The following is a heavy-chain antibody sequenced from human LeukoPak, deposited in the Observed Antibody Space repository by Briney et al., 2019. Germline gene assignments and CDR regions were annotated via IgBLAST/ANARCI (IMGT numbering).Heavy chain of an antibody. V-gene: IGHV3-23*01. CDR3: AKSERWLQLRADY. CDR1: GFTFSSYG. Sequence: GGSLRLSCAASGFTFSSYGMSWVRQAPGKGLEWVSAISGSGGSTYYADSVKGRFTISRDNSKNTLYLQMNSLRAEDTAVYYCAKSERWLQLRADYWGQGTLVTVSS. J-gene: IGHJ4*02. D-gene: IGHD5-24*01. CDR2: ISGSGGST.